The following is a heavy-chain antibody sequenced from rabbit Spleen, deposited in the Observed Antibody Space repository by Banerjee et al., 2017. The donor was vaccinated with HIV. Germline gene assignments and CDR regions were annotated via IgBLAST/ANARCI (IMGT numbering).Heavy chain of an antibody. Sequence: QSLEESGGDLVKPGASLTLTCKASGLDFSSRYWICWVRQAPGKGLEWVTCIDVTRTGSTYYASWAKGRFTVSKTSSTTVTLQMTSLTAADTATYFCARDAAGREDFNLWGQGTLVTVS. J-gene: IGHJ4*01. CDR2: IDVTRTGST. D-gene: IGHD4-2*01. CDR3: ARDAAGREDFNL. CDR1: GLDFSSRYW. V-gene: IGHV1S40*01.